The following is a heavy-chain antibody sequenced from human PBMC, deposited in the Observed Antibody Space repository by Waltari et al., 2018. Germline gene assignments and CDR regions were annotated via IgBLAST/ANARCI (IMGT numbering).Heavy chain of an antibody. CDR3: AREASSYDFWSGPKPHWFDP. CDR2: VIPSFGTA. CDR1: GGTFSSYA. Sequence: QVQLVQSGAEVKKPGSSVKVSCKASGGTFSSYAISWVRQAPGQGLEWMGGVIPSFGTANYAQKFQGRVTITADESTSTAYMELSSLRSEDTAVYYCAREASSYDFWSGPKPHWFDPWGQGTLVTVSS. D-gene: IGHD3-3*01. V-gene: IGHV1-69*01. J-gene: IGHJ5*02.